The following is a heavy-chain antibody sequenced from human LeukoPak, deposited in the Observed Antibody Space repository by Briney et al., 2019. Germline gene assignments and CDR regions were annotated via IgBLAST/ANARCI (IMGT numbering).Heavy chain of an antibody. J-gene: IGHJ4*02. CDR2: IHSGGST. V-gene: IGHV3-53*01. CDR3: ARGPAQAGILGVFDY. D-gene: IGHD6-13*01. CDR1: GFAVSSNH. Sequence: PGGSLRLSCAASGFAVSSNHMNWVRQAPGKGLEWVSLIHSGGSTYYADSVKGRFTISRDNSRNTLDLQMNTLRAEDTAVYYCARGPAQAGILGVFDYWGQGTLVTVSS.